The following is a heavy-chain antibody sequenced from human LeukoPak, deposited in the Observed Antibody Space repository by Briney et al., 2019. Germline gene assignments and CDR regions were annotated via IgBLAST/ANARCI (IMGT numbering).Heavy chain of an antibody. V-gene: IGHV3-48*03. J-gene: IGHJ4*02. Sequence: GGSLRLSCAASGFSISIYDMNWVRQAPGKGLEWISYISSSGNTIYYGDSVKGRFTISRDNSKNTLFLQMNSLRAEDTARYFCAKDQADCTSASCYERGFDYWGQGTLVTVSS. CDR3: AKDQADCTSASCYERGFDY. D-gene: IGHD2-2*01. CDR2: ISSSGNTI. CDR1: GFSISIYD.